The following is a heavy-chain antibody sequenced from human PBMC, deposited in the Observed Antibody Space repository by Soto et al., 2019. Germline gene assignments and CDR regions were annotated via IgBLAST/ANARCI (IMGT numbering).Heavy chain of an antibody. CDR2: INPNSGGT. Sequence: GASVKVSCKASGYTFTGYYMHWVRQAPGQGLEWMGWINPNSGGTNYAQKFQGWVTMTRDTSISTAYMELSRLRSDDTAVYYCAREPLRITIFGVPPPRYYYYYYGMDVWGQGTTVTVSS. CDR3: AREPLRITIFGVPPPRYYYYYYGMDV. D-gene: IGHD3-3*01. V-gene: IGHV1-2*04. J-gene: IGHJ6*02. CDR1: GYTFTGYY.